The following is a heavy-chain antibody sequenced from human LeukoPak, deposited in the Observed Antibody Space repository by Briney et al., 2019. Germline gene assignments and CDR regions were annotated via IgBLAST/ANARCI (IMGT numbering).Heavy chain of an antibody. V-gene: IGHV3-30-3*01. D-gene: IGHD3-10*01. J-gene: IGHJ5*02. CDR2: ISHDGSNK. Sequence: GRPLRLSRSASGFTFSSYAMHWLRQAPRKELAWVAVISHDGSNKYHADSVKGPIPISRDNSKNTLHLQMNSLRGGETAVDYCARDVWGAYYYGSSYWGGWLDTWGQGTLVTVSS. CDR3: ARDVWGAYYYGSSYWGGWLDT. CDR1: GFTFSSYA.